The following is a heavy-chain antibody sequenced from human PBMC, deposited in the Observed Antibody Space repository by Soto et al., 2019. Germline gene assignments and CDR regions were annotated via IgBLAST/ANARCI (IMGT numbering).Heavy chain of an antibody. J-gene: IGHJ5*02. V-gene: IGHV2-26*01. CDR2: IFSNDEK. D-gene: IGHD5-18*01. CDR1: GFSLSNARMG. CDR3: ARSVDTAMFPNWFDP. Sequence: QVTLKESGPVLVKPTETLTLTCTVSGFSLSNARMGVSWIRQPPGKALEWLVHIFSNDEKSYSTSLKSRLTISKDTSKSPVVLTMTNMDPVDTATYYCARSVDTAMFPNWFDPWGQGTLVTVSS.